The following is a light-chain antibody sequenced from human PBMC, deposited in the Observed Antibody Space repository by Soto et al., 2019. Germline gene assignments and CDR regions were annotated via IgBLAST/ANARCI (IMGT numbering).Light chain of an antibody. CDR3: LLSHSGARRV. CDR1: TGAVTSGHY. J-gene: IGLJ1*01. V-gene: IGLV7-46*01. CDR2: DTS. Sequence: QAVVTQEPSLTVSPGGTVTLTCGSSTGAVTSGHYPYWFQQKPGQAPRTLIYDTSNKHSWTPARFSGSLLGGKAALTLSSAQPEDEAQYYCLLSHSGARRVFGPGTKVTVL.